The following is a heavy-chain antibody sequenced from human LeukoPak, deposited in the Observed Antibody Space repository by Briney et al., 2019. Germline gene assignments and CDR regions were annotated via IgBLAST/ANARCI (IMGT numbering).Heavy chain of an antibody. D-gene: IGHD3-10*01. CDR3: ASYYGSGSYYNPDYYGMDV. Sequence: ASVKVSCKASGYTFTSYYMHWVRQAPGQWLEWMGIINPSGGSTTYAQKFQGRVTMTRDTSTSTVYMELSSLRSEDTAVYYCASYYGSGSYYNPDYYGMDVWGQGTTVTVSS. J-gene: IGHJ6*02. V-gene: IGHV1-46*01. CDR2: INPSGGST. CDR1: GYTFTSYY.